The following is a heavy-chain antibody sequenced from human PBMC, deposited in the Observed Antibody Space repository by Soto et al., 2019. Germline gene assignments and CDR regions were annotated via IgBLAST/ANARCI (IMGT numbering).Heavy chain of an antibody. CDR1: GHTFHSYA. J-gene: IGHJ4*02. CDR3: AKVSRGIGVVPAALN. V-gene: IGHV3-23*01. Sequence: EVQLLESGGGLVQPGGSLRLSCVASGHTFHSYAMSWVRQAPGKGLEWVSGMSGSGGSTYYADSVRGRFTISRDDSKNTLYLQMNSLRAEYTAVYYCAKVSRGIGVVPAALNWGQGTLVTVSS. CDR2: MSGSGGST. D-gene: IGHD2-2*01.